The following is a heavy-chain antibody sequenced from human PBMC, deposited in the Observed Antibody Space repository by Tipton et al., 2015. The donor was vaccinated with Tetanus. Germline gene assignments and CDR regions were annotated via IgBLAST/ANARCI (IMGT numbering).Heavy chain of an antibody. V-gene: IGHV1-69*01. D-gene: IGHD4-17*01. CDR1: GGTFSSYA. Sequence: QLVQSGPEVKKPGSSVKVSCKASGGTFSSYAISWVRQAPGQGLEWMGGIIPIFGTANYAQKFQGRVTITADESTSTAYMELSSLRSEDTAVYYCARIRILTETTVTTFAFDIWGQGTMVTVSS. J-gene: IGHJ3*02. CDR3: ARIRILTETTVTTFAFDI. CDR2: IIPIFGTA.